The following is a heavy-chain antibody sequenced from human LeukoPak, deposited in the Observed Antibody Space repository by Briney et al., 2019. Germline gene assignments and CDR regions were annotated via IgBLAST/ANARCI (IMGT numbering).Heavy chain of an antibody. V-gene: IGHV3-23*01. J-gene: IGHJ6*04. CDR3: AKRREDV. CDR2: ISNSGDDT. CDR1: GFTFSHYA. Sequence: PGGALRLSCVVSGFTFSHYAMTWVRQAPGKGLEWVSSISNSGDDTDYADSVKGRFTVSRDNSENSLYLQMNSLGVEDAAVYYCAKRREDVWGKGTTVTVSS.